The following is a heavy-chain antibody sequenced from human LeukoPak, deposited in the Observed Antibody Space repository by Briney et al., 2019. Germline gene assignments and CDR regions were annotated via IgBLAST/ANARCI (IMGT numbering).Heavy chain of an antibody. J-gene: IGHJ4*02. Sequence: GGSLRLSCAASGFTFSSYSMNWVRQAPGKGLEWVSSISSSSSYIYYADSVKGRFTISRDNAKNSLYLQMNSLRAEDTAVYYCARGIAAAGTRFDYWGQGTLVTVSP. CDR2: ISSSSSYI. CDR3: ARGIAAAGTRFDY. V-gene: IGHV3-21*01. D-gene: IGHD6-13*01. CDR1: GFTFSSYS.